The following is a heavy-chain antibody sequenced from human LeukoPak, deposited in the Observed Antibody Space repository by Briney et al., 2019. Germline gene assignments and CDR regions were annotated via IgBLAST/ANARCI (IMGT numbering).Heavy chain of an antibody. CDR3: ARALIAVAGTLPDYYYGMDV. J-gene: IGHJ6*02. Sequence: SQTLSLTCAISGDSVSSNSAAWNWIRQSPSRGPEWLGRTYYRSKWYNDYAVSVKSRITINSDTSKNQFSLQLNSVTPEDTAVYYCARALIAVAGTLPDYYYGMDVWGQGTTVTASS. CDR2: TYYRSKWYN. CDR1: GDSVSSNSAA. V-gene: IGHV6-1*01. D-gene: IGHD6-19*01.